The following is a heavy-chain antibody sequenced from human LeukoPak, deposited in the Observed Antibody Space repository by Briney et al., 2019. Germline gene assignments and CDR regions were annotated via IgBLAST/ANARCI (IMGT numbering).Heavy chain of an antibody. D-gene: IGHD2-15*01. Sequence: ASVKVSCKASGYTSTAYYIHWVRQAPGQGLEWMGWIDANSGVTKYAQKFQNRVSITRDTSIGTAYMELRRLISDDTAVYYCASEAYCSGGTCSVQRVASWGQGTLVTVSS. V-gene: IGHV1-2*02. CDR3: ASEAYCSGGTCSVQRVAS. CDR2: IDANSGVT. CDR1: GYTSTAYY. J-gene: IGHJ4*02.